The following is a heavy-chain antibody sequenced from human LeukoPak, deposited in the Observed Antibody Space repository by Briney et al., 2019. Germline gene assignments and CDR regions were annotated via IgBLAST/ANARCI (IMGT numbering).Heavy chain of an antibody. D-gene: IGHD6-19*01. CDR3: AKGFSSGWPNWIDP. Sequence: PGGSLRLSCAASGFTFSSYGMHWVRQAPGKGLEWVAVISYDGSNKYYADSVKGRFTISRVNSKNTLYLQMNSLRAEDTAAYYCAKGFSSGWPNWIDPWGQGTLVTVSS. CDR2: ISYDGSNK. CDR1: GFTFSSYG. V-gene: IGHV3-30*18. J-gene: IGHJ5*02.